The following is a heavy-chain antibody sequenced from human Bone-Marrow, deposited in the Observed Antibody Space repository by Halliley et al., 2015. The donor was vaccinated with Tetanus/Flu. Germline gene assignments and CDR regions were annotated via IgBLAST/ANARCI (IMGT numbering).Heavy chain of an antibody. Sequence: YYKGSVKGRFTISRDNAKNSLYLQMNSLRAEDTAVYYCAREPPGDYDSSGSYYVYYPGMDVWGQGTTVTVSS. CDR3: AREPPGDYDSSGSYYVYYPGMDV. D-gene: IGHD3-22*01. J-gene: IGHJ6*02. V-gene: IGHV3-21*01.